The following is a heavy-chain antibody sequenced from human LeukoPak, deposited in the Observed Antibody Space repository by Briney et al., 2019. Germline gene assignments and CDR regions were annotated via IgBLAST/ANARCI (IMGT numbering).Heavy chain of an antibody. D-gene: IGHD3-16*02. J-gene: IGHJ4*02. Sequence: GGSLRLSCAASGFTFSSYEMNWVRQAPGKGLEWVSYISSSGSTIYYADSVKGRFTISRDNAKNSLYLQMNSLRAEDTAVYYCARSEYYDYVWGSYRFDYWGQGTLVTVSS. CDR3: ARSEYYDYVWGSYRFDY. V-gene: IGHV3-48*03. CDR1: GFTFSSYE. CDR2: ISSSGSTI.